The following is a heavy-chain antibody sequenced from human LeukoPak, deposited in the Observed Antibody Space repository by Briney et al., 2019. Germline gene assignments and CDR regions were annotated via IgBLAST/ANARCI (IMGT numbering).Heavy chain of an antibody. CDR3: AKALRQQPRAYDY. D-gene: IGHD6-13*01. CDR2: IATSDAYT. V-gene: IGHV3-23*01. J-gene: IGHJ4*02. CDR1: GFTFSSYV. Sequence: GGSLRLSCAASGFTFSSYVMSWVRQGPGTGLECVSTIATSDAYTYYADSVQGRFTISRDNSKNTLYLQMDSLRAEDTAIYYCAKALRQQPRAYDYWGQGTLVTVSS.